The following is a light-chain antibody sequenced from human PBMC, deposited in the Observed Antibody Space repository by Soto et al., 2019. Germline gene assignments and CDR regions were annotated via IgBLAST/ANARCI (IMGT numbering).Light chain of an antibody. V-gene: IGKV3-15*01. CDR1: QSVSSK. CDR2: DAS. J-gene: IGKJ4*01. CDR3: PHYDNCPLA. Sequence: EIVMTQSPATLSVSPGERATLSCRASQSVSSKLAWYQQRPGQAPRLLIYDASPRATGIPARFSGSGSGADFTLTISSPQSEDFVVCYCPHYDNCPLALGGGAQVAIK.